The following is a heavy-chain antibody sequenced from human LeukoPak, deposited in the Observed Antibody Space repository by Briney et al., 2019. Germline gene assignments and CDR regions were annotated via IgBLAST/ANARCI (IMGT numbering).Heavy chain of an antibody. D-gene: IGHD5-18*01. CDR2: ISSSSSTI. Sequence: GRSLRLSCAASGFTFSSYSMNWVRQAPGKGLEWVSYISSSSSTIYYADSVKGRFTISRDNAKNSLYLQMNSLRAEDTAVYYCARDLSGITGYTYGRGIDYWGQGTLVTVSS. J-gene: IGHJ4*02. CDR3: ARDLSGITGYTYGRGIDY. CDR1: GFTFSSYS. V-gene: IGHV3-48*01.